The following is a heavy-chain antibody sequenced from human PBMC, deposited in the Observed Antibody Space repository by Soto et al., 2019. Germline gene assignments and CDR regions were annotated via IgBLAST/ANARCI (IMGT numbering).Heavy chain of an antibody. Sequence: GGSLRLSCAASGFTFSSYDMHWVRQATGKGLEWVSAIGTAGDTYYPGSVKGRFTISRENAKNSLYLQMNSLRAGDTAVYYCARGVLEWSEYYYYGMDVWGQGTTVTVSS. V-gene: IGHV3-13*01. CDR3: ARGVLEWSEYYYYGMDV. D-gene: IGHD3-3*01. CDR2: IGTAGDT. CDR1: GFTFSSYD. J-gene: IGHJ6*02.